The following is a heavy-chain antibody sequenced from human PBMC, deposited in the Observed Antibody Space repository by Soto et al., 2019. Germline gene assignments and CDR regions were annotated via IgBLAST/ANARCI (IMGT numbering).Heavy chain of an antibody. CDR1: GFTFSSYA. D-gene: IGHD1-26*01. V-gene: IGHV3-30-3*01. CDR2: ISYDGSNK. J-gene: IGHJ4*02. CDR3: ARETHDVVGATNPDY. Sequence: QVQLVESGGGVVQPGRSLRLSCAASGFTFSSYAMHWVRQAPGKGLEWVAVISYDGSNKYYADSVKGRFTISRDNSKNTLYLQMNSLRAEDTAVYYCARETHDVVGATNPDYWGQGTLVTVSS.